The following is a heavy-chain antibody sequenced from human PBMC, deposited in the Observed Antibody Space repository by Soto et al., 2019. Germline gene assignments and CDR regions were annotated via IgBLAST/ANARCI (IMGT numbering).Heavy chain of an antibody. Sequence: GDLRLPRAAPGLPLSSDGLSGGRQALGKGLEWVANIKQDGSEKYYVDSVKGRFTISRDNAKNSLYLQMNSLRVEDTAVYYCAGGRRWLQPGWGPGTLVTVXS. V-gene: IGHV3-7*04. J-gene: IGHJ4*02. D-gene: IGHD3-9*01. CDR1: GLPLSSDG. CDR3: AGGRRWLQPG. CDR2: IKQDGSEK.